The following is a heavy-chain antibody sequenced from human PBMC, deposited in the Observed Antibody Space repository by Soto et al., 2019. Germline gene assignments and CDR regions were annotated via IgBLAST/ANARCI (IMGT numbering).Heavy chain of an antibody. CDR1: GGSISSSSYY. D-gene: IGHD2-2*01. CDR3: ARDGEAYCSSTSCYRRMDV. J-gene: IGHJ6*02. V-gene: IGHV4-61*02. CDR2: IYTSGST. Sequence: SATLSVTCTVSGGSISSSSYYWSWIRQPSGKGLEWIGRIYTSGSTNYNPSLKSRVTMSVDTSKNQFSLKLSSVTAADTAVYYCARDGEAYCSSTSCYRRMDVWGQGTTVTVSS.